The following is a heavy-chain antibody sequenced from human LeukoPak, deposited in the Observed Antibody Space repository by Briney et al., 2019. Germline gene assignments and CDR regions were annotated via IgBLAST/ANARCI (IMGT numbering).Heavy chain of an antibody. CDR1: GYTFTSYG. CDR2: ISAYNGNT. Sequence: ASVKVSCKASGYTFTSYGISWVRQAPGQGLEWMGWISAYNGNTNYAQKLQGRVTMTTDTSTSTAYMELRSLRSDDAAVYYCAGERGPREWFDPWGQGTLVTVSS. D-gene: IGHD5-12*01. CDR3: AGERGPREWFDP. V-gene: IGHV1-18*01. J-gene: IGHJ5*02.